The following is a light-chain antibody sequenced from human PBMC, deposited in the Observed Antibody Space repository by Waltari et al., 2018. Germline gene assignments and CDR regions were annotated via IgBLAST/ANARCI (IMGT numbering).Light chain of an antibody. CDR3: QQYYTTPPT. J-gene: IGKJ4*01. Sequence: DIVMTQSPDSLAVSLGERATIHCKSSQSVLYTSRNQNYLAWHQLNPGQPPKLLIYWASTRQSGVPDRFSGSGSGTDFTLTISSLQAEDVAVYYCQQYYTTPPTFGGGTKVEIK. CDR2: WAS. CDR1: QSVLYTSRNQNY. V-gene: IGKV4-1*01.